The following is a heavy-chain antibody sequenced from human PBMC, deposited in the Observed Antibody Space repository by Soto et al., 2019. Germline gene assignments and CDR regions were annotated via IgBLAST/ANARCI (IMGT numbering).Heavy chain of an antibody. CDR2: IWYDGSNK. J-gene: IGHJ4*02. D-gene: IGHD5-18*01. CDR3: ASNSPGPGKYFDY. Sequence: PGGSLRLSCAASGFTFSSYGMHWVRQAPGKGLEWVAVIWYDGSNKYYADSVKGRFTISRDNSKNTLYLQMSSLRAEDTAVYYCASNSPGPGKYFDYWGQGTLVTVS. V-gene: IGHV3-33*01. CDR1: GFTFSSYG.